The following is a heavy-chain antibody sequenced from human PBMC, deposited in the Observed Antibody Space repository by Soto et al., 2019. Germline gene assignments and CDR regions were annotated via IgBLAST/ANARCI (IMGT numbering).Heavy chain of an antibody. J-gene: IGHJ2*01. Sequence: ASVKVSCKASGYTFTSYYMHWVRQAPGQGLEWMGWINPDNGGTKYAQKFQGGVTMTRDTSISTVYMELSRLRSDDTAVYYCAREIRSGYYKYWYFDLWGRGTLVTVSS. D-gene: IGHD3-3*01. CDR3: AREIRSGYYKYWYFDL. CDR2: INPDNGGT. CDR1: GYTFTSYY. V-gene: IGHV1-2*02.